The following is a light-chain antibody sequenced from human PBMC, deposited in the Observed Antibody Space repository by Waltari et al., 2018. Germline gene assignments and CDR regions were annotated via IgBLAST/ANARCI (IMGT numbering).Light chain of an antibody. CDR2: VNSDGSH. J-gene: IGLJ2*01. V-gene: IGLV4-69*01. CDR1: SGHSSYT. CDR3: QAWDSVTHVV. Sequence: QLVVTQSPSASASLGASVKLTCSLSSGHSSYTIAWHQKQPEKGPRYVMKVNSDGSHDKGAGIPDRFSGSSSGAERYLTISSLQSEDEADYYCQAWDSVTHVVFGGGTKLTVL.